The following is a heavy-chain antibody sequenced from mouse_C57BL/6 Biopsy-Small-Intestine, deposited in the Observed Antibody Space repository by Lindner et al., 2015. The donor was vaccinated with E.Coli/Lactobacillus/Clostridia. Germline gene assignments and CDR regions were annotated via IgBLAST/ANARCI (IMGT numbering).Heavy chain of an antibody. D-gene: IGHD2-13*01. CDR1: GGTFRSHG. CDR2: IIPTLDTT. CDR3: AGREVTAPWWFDP. V-gene: IGHV1-81*01. Sequence: SVKVSCKASGGTFRSHGFTWVRQAPGQGLEWMGGIIPTLDTTYYAQKFQGRLTITADESTSTAYMELTSLRSDDTAVYYCAGREVTAPWWFDPWGQGTLVTVSS. J-gene: IGHJ1*01.